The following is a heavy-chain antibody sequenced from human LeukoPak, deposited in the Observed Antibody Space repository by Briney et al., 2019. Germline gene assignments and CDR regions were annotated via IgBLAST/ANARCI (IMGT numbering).Heavy chain of an antibody. J-gene: IGHJ6*02. CDR1: GFTFSSYA. CDR3: AKAALVRGVIIPYYYYSMDV. D-gene: IGHD3-10*01. Sequence: GGSLRLSCAASGFTFSSYAMSWVRQAPGKGLEWVSALSGSGTSTYYADSVKGWFTISRDNSKNTLYLQMNSLRAEDTAVYYCAKAALVRGVIIPYYYYSMDVWGQGTTVTVSS. V-gene: IGHV3-23*01. CDR2: LSGSGTST.